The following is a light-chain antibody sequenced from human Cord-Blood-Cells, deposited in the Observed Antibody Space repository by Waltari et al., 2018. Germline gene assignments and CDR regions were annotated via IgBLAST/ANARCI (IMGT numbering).Light chain of an antibody. Sequence: VICMTQSPSLPSASTRERVNISCRMSQSISSYLAWYQQKPGKAPELLIYAASTLQSGVPSRFSGSGSGTDFTLTISCLQSEDFATYYCQQYYSCPFTFGQGTKLEIK. CDR2: AAS. CDR1: QSISSY. J-gene: IGKJ2*01. CDR3: QQYYSCPFT. V-gene: IGKV1D-8*03.